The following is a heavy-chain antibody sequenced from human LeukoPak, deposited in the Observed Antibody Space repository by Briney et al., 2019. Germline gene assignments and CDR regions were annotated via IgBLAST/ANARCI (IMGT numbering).Heavy chain of an antibody. CDR2: FDPEDGET. CDR1: GYTLTELT. CDR3: ATAYRYSYGKFDY. V-gene: IGHV1-24*01. D-gene: IGHD5-18*01. Sequence: ASVKVSCKVSGYTLTELTMHWVRQAPGKGLEWMGGFDPEDGETIYAQKFQGRVTMTEDTSTDTAYMELSSLRSEDTAVYYCATAYRYSYGKFDYWGQGTLVTVSS. J-gene: IGHJ4*02.